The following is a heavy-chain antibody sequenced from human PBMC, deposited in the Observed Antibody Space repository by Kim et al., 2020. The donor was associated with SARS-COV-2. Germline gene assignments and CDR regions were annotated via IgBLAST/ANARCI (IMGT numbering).Heavy chain of an antibody. CDR2: IYYSGST. CDR3: ARERLGYCSGGSCHYGMDV. D-gene: IGHD2-15*01. V-gene: IGHV4-61*01. Sequence: SETLSLTCTVSGGSVSSGSYYWSWIRQPPGKGLEWIGYIYYSGSTNYNPSLKSRVTISVDTSKHQFSLKLSSVTAADTAVYYCARERLGYCSGGSCHYGMDVWGQGSTDTVSS. CDR1: GGSVSSGSYY. J-gene: IGHJ6*02.